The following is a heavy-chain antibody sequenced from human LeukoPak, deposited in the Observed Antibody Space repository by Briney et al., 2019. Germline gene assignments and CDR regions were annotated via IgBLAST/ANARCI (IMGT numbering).Heavy chain of an antibody. CDR2: ISSSSTYI. V-gene: IGHV3-21*01. CDR3: ARVGGNDFWSGYPEY. J-gene: IGHJ4*02. CDR1: GFTFSSYS. Sequence: PGGSLRLSCAASGFTFSSYSMNWVRQAPGKGLEWVSSISSSSTYIYYADSVKGRFTISRDNAKNSLYLQMNSLRAEDTAVYYCARVGGNDFWSGYPEYWGQGTLVTVSS. D-gene: IGHD3-3*01.